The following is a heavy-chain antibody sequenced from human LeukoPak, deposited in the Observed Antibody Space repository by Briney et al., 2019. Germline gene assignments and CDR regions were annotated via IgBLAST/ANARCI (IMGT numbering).Heavy chain of an antibody. Sequence: SETLSLTCTVSGGSISSSSYYWGWIRQPPGKGLEWIGSIYYSGSTYYNPSLKSRVTISVDTSKNQFSLKLSSVTAADTAVYYCARLRLGSGSYYNLNYFDYWGQGTLVTVSS. CDR1: GGSISSSSYY. D-gene: IGHD3-10*01. CDR2: IYYSGST. J-gene: IGHJ4*02. CDR3: ARLRLGSGSYYNLNYFDY. V-gene: IGHV4-39*01.